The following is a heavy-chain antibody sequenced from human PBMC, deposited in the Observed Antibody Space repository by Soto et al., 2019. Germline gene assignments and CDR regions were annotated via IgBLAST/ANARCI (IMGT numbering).Heavy chain of an antibody. V-gene: IGHV3-23*01. CDR2: ISGSGGST. CDR3: AKGYYGSGSTSHSYDY. Sequence: GGSLRLSCVASGFTFSSYAMSWVRQAPGKGLEWVSAISGSGGSTYYADSVKGRFTISRDNSKNTLYLQMNSLRAEDTAVYYCAKGYYGSGSTSHSYDYWGQGTLVTVSS. CDR1: GFTFSSYA. J-gene: IGHJ4*02. D-gene: IGHD3-10*01.